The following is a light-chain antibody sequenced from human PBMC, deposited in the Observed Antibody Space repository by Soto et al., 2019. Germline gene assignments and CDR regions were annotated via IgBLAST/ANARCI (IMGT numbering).Light chain of an antibody. CDR1: QSISIIF. CDR2: GAS. Sequence: EIVLTQSPGTLSLSPGERATLSCRASQSISIIFLAWYQQKPGQAPRLLIYGASTRATGIPARFSGSGSGTDFTLTISSLQSEDFAVYYCQQYNIWPRSFGQGTKVDIK. J-gene: IGKJ1*01. V-gene: IGKV3-15*01. CDR3: QQYNIWPRS.